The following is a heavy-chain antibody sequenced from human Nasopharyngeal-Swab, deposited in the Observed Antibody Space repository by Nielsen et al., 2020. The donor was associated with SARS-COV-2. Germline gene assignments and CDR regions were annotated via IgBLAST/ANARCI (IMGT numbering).Heavy chain of an antibody. D-gene: IGHD5-18*01. CDR2: IKEDGDEI. J-gene: IGHJ6*03. Sequence: WIRQPPGKGLEWVATIKEDGDEIYYVDSVKARFTISRDNAKNSLDLQMNSLRADDTAVYYCARPYGYYYYYMDVWGKGTSVTVSS. V-gene: IGHV3-7*03. CDR3: ARPYGYYYYYMDV.